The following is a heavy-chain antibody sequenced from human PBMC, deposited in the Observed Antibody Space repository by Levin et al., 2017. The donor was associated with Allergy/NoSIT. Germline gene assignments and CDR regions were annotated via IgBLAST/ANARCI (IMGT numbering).Heavy chain of an antibody. D-gene: IGHD2-15*01. CDR2: ISSSGSTI. Sequence: GGSLRLSCAASGFTFSDYYMSWIRQAPGKGLEWVSYISSSGSTIYYADSVKGRFTISRDNAKNSLYLQMNSLRAEDTAVYYCARAARYDIVVVVAATPLAWLPDYWGQGTLVTVSS. V-gene: IGHV3-11*01. CDR3: ARAARYDIVVVVAATPLAWLPDY. J-gene: IGHJ4*02. CDR1: GFTFSDYY.